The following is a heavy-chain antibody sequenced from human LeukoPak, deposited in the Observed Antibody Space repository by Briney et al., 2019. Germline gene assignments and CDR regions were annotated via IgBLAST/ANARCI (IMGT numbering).Heavy chain of an antibody. J-gene: IGHJ4*02. CDR3: AKCKGSGSHTNYSFNY. CDR2: ITGSGGTT. V-gene: IGHV3-23*01. D-gene: IGHD3-10*01. Sequence: GGSLRLSCAASGFTFSSYAMSWVRQAPGKGLEWVSAITGSGGTTLYADPVKGRFTISRDNSKNTLYLQMNSLRAEDTAVYYCAKCKGSGSHTNYSFNYWGQGTLATVSS. CDR1: GFTFSSYA.